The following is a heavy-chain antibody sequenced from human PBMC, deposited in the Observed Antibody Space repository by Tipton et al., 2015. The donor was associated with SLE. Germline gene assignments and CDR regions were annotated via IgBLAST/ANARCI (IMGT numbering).Heavy chain of an antibody. Sequence: LRLSCTVSGGSISRSSYYWGWIRQPPGKGLEWIGSIYYSGSTYYISSLKSRVTISVDTSKNQFSLKLSSVTAADTAVYYCARDGGGLGAFDIWGQGTMVTVSS. CDR2: IYYSGST. CDR1: GGSISRSSYY. CDR3: ARDGGGLGAFDI. J-gene: IGHJ3*02. V-gene: IGHV4-39*07. D-gene: IGHD3-16*01.